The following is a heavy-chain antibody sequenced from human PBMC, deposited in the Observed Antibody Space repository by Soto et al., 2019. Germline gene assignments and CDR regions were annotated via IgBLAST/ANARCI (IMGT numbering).Heavy chain of an antibody. CDR2: INHSGST. D-gene: IGHD1-20*01. CDR1: GGSFSGYY. Sequence: SETLSLTCAVYGGSFSGYYWSWIRQPPGKGLEWIGEINHSGSTNYNPSLKSRVTISVDTSKNQFSLKLSSATAADTAVYYCARGIGNWNDAFDIWGQGTMVTVSS. J-gene: IGHJ3*02. V-gene: IGHV4-34*01. CDR3: ARGIGNWNDAFDI.